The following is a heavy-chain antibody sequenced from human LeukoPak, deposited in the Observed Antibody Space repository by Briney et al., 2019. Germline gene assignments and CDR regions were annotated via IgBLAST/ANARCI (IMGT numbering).Heavy chain of an antibody. CDR3: AKEVRGSWYYYDISGYPLDEY. D-gene: IGHD3-22*01. V-gene: IGHV3-21*04. CDR2: ISSSSSYI. J-gene: IGHJ4*02. CDR1: GFTFNSYS. Sequence: GGSLRLSCAASGFTFNSYSMNWVRQAPGKGLEWVSSISSSSSYIYYADSVKGRFTISRDNAKNSLYLQMNSLRAEDTAVYYCAKEVRGSWYYYDISGYPLDEYWGQGTLVTVSS.